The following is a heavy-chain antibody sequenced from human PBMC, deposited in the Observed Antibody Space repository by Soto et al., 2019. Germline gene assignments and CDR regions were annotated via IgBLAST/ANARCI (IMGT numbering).Heavy chain of an antibody. V-gene: IGHV4-39*02. CDR3: ARDASMVRGVIPDY. J-gene: IGHJ4*02. CDR1: GGSISSSSYY. CDR2: IYYSGST. Sequence: QLQLPESGPGLVKPSETLSLTCTVSGGSISSSSYYWGWIRQPPGKGLEWIGSIYYSGSTYYNPSLKSRVTISVDTSKNQFSLKLSSVTAADTAVYYCARDASMVRGVIPDYWGQGTLVTVSS. D-gene: IGHD3-10*01.